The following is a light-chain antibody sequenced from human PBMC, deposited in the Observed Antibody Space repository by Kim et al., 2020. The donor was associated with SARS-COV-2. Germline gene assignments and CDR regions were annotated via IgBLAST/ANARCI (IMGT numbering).Light chain of an antibody. CDR1: QTVLSSSNNKNY. J-gene: IGKJ4*01. Sequence: PTINCKSSQTVLSSSNNKNYLAWYQQRPGLPPKLLIYWASTRESGVPVRFSGSGSGTDFTLTISSLQAEDVAVYYCQQYYGTPLTFGGGTKVDIK. V-gene: IGKV4-1*01. CDR2: WAS. CDR3: QQYYGTPLT.